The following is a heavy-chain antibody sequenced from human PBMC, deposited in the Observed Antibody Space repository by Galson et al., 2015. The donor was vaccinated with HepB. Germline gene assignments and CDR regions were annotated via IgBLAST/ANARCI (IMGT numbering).Heavy chain of an antibody. CDR2: IKSDGSRI. J-gene: IGHJ4*02. V-gene: IGHV3-74*01. D-gene: IGHD2-21*02. Sequence: LRLSCAASGFTFGGYWMHWVRQAPGKGLVWVSRIKSDGSRINYADSVKGRFTISRDNAKNTLYLQMNSLRPEDTAVYYCARDLTEEFDYWGQGTLVTVSS. CDR3: ARDLTEEFDY. CDR1: GFTFGGYW.